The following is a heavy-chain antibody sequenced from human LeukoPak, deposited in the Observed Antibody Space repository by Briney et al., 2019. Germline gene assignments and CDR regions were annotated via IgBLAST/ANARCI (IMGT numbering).Heavy chain of an antibody. D-gene: IGHD2-15*01. CDR1: GGSISSYY. V-gene: IGHV4-4*07. Sequence: SETLSLTCTVSGGSISSYYWSWLRQPAGKGLECLGVIYTTGSTNYNPSLKSRVTVSRDTSKNQFSLKLTSVTAADTAVYYCARGWHFFDVWGKGTTVTVSS. CDR2: IYTTGST. J-gene: IGHJ6*03. CDR3: ARGWHFFDV.